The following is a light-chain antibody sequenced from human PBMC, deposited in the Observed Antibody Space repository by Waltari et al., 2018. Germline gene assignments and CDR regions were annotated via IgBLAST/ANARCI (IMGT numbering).Light chain of an antibody. Sequence: DIVMTQSPDSLAVSLGERATSNCKSSQSLLYSSNNKNYLAWYQQKPGQPPKLLIYWASTREAGVPDRFSGSGSGTYFTLTISSLQAEDVAVYYCQQYYSTPFTFGPGTKVDIK. CDR3: QQYYSTPFT. CDR1: QSLLYSSNNKNY. V-gene: IGKV4-1*01. J-gene: IGKJ3*01. CDR2: WAS.